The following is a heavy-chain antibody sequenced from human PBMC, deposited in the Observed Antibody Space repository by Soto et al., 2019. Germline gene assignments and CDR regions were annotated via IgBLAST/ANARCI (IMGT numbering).Heavy chain of an antibody. D-gene: IGHD3-10*01. J-gene: IGHJ4*02. Sequence: GGSLRLSCAASGFTFSSYTMNWVRQAPGKGLEWVSYISLSGSDMYYAGSVKGRFTISRDNAKNSLSLQMNSLRAEDTAVYYCVRHHIWSFDYRGQGTPVTVSS. CDR2: ISLSGSDM. V-gene: IGHV3-48*01. CDR1: GFTFSSYT. CDR3: VRHHIWSFDY.